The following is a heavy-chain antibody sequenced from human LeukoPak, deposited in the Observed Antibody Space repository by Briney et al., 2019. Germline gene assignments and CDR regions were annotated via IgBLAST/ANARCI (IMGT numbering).Heavy chain of an antibody. Sequence: GGSLRLSCAASGFTVSSNYMSWVRQAPGKGLELVSVIYSGGSSYYADSVKGRFTISRDNAKNSLYLQMNSLRVEDTAVYYCARDTYSRWQTHYWGQGTQVSVSS. CDR2: IYSGGSS. J-gene: IGHJ4*02. D-gene: IGHD4-23*01. CDR3: ARDTYSRWQTHY. CDR1: GFTVSSNY. V-gene: IGHV3-53*01.